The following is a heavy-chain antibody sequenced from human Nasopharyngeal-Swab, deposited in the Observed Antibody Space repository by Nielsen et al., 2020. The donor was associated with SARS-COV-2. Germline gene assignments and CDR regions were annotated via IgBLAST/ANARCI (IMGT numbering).Heavy chain of an antibody. D-gene: IGHD4-17*01. V-gene: IGHV1-46*01. CDR3: ARDGSPHDYGDYGSDY. Sequence: VRQMPGKGIEWMGIINPSGGSTSYAQKFQGRVTMTRDTSTSTVYMELSSLRSEDTAVYYCARDGSPHDYGDYGSDYWGQGTLVTVSS. J-gene: IGHJ4*02. CDR2: INPSGGST.